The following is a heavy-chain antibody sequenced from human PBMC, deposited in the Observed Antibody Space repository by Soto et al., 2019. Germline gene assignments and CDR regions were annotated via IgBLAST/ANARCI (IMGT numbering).Heavy chain of an antibody. CDR1: GGSIGIYY. Sequence: PSETLSLTCTVSGGSIGIYYWSWIRQPPGKGLEWIGHIYYSVNTNYNPSLKSRVTISVDTSKNQFSLKMSSVTAADTAVYYCAKYDFWSGYFDDSWGQGTLVTVSS. D-gene: IGHD3-3*01. CDR2: IYYSVNT. CDR3: AKYDFWSGYFDDS. V-gene: IGHV4-59*08. J-gene: IGHJ5*01.